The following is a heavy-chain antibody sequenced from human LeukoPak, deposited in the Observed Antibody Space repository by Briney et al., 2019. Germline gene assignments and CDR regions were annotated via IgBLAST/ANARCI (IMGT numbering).Heavy chain of an antibody. CDR1: GYTFTGYY. CDR2: INPNSGGT. V-gene: IGHV1-2*02. J-gene: IGHJ4*02. CDR3: ARDRSGWDWTGFDY. Sequence: ASVKVSCKASGYTFTGYYMHWVRQAPGQGLEWMGWINPNSGGTNYAQKFQGRVTMTRDTSISTAYMELSRLSSVTAADPAVYYCARDRSGWDWTGFDYWGQGTLVTVSS. D-gene: IGHD3/OR15-3a*01.